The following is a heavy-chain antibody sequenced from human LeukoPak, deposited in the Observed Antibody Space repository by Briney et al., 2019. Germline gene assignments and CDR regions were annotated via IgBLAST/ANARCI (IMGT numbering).Heavy chain of an antibody. J-gene: IGHJ3*02. CDR3: ARHLAEMATITDDVFDI. CDR2: IYTTGST. Sequence: SETLSLTCTVSGSSIGTYSWSWIRQPPGKGLEWVGYIYTTGSTHYNPSLKSRVTMSLDTSKNQLSLRLRSVTAADTAVFYCARHLAEMATITDDVFDIWGQGTMVTVSS. V-gene: IGHV4-4*09. CDR1: GSSIGTYS. D-gene: IGHD5-24*01.